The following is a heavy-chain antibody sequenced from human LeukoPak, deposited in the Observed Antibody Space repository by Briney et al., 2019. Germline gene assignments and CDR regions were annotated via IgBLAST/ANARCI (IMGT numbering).Heavy chain of an antibody. CDR1: GFTFSGYA. D-gene: IGHD6-13*01. Sequence: GGSLRLSCAASGFTFSGYAMNWVRQAPGRGLEWVPAISGSGGSTYYADSVKGRFTISRDNSKNTLYLQLNSLRAEDTAVYYCAKDPHARIVAAVLQWGQGTLVTVSS. J-gene: IGHJ4*02. V-gene: IGHV3-23*01. CDR3: AKDPHARIVAAVLQ. CDR2: ISGSGGST.